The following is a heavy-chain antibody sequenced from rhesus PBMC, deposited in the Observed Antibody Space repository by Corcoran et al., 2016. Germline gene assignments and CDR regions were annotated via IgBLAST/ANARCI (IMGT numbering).Heavy chain of an antibody. CDR1: GGSIRGYY. J-gene: IGHJ5-2*02. CDR2: INDNSGTT. Sequence: QVQLQESGPGLVKPSATLSLSCRVSGGSIRGYYWNWIRQSPGEGLEWIGYINDNSGTTYYNPSLKSRVTISTDTSQKRFSLKLTSLTAADTAVYYCARNVYRNSLYNSLDVWGRGVLVTVAS. CDR3: ARNVYRNSLYNSLDV. V-gene: IGHV4-165*02. D-gene: IGHD4-11*01.